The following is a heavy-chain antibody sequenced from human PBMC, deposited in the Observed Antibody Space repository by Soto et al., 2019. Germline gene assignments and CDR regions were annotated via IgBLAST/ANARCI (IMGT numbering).Heavy chain of an antibody. J-gene: IGHJ3*01. V-gene: IGHV5-51*01. CDR2: IYPGDSDT. CDR1: GYSFTNYW. Sequence: PGESLKISCKGSGYSFTNYWIGWVRQMPGKGLEWMGIIYPGDSDTRYSPSFRGQVTFSADKSITTAYLQWSSLKPPDTPMYYWESPRIEMAGANSFDSGGKGKRFT. D-gene: IGHD2-8*01. CDR3: ESPRIEMAGANSFDS.